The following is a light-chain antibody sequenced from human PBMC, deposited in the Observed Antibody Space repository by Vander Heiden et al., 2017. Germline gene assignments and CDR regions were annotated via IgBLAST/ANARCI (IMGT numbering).Light chain of an antibody. J-gene: IGKJ2*02. CDR3: QQYTSYSGT. CDR2: KAS. Sequence: DIQMTQSPSTLSASVGDRVTITCQASQSVGTWLAWYQQKPGKAPKLLISKASSLETGVPSRFSGSESGTEFTLTISSLQPDDFATYYCQQYTSYSGTFGQGTKLEIK. CDR1: QSVGTW. V-gene: IGKV1-5*03.